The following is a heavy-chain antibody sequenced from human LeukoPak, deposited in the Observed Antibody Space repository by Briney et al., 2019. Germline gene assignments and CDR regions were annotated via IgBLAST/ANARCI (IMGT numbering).Heavy chain of an antibody. D-gene: IGHD1-14*01. Sequence: SETLSLTCTVSGGSISSSSYYWGWIRQPPGKGLEWIGSIYYSGSTYYNPSLKSRVTISVDTSKNQFSLKLSSATAADTAVYYCARVGTDARQDAFDIWGQGTMVTVSS. CDR2: IYYSGST. J-gene: IGHJ3*02. CDR1: GGSISSSSYY. CDR3: ARVGTDARQDAFDI. V-gene: IGHV4-39*07.